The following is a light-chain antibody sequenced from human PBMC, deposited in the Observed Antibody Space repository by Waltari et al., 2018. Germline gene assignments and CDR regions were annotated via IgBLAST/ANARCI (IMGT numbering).Light chain of an antibody. CDR1: QSISSF. CDR3: QQSYSTPYT. J-gene: IGKJ2*01. Sequence: VGDRVTVTCRASQSISSFLNWYQQKPGKAPKLLIYAASSLQSGVPSRFSGSGSGTDFTLTISTLQPEDFATYYCQQSYSTPYTFGQGTKLEIK. V-gene: IGKV1-39*01. CDR2: AAS.